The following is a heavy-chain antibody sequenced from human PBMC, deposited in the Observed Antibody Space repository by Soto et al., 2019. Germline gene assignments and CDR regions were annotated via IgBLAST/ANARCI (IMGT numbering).Heavy chain of an antibody. CDR3: AKEGIQLWLRSAFDI. J-gene: IGHJ3*02. Sequence: PGGSLRLSCAASGFTFSSYGMHWVRQAPGKGLEWVAVISYDGSNKYYADSVKGRFTISRDNSKNTLYLQMNSLRAEDTAVYYCAKEGIQLWLRSAFDIWGQGTMVTVSS. V-gene: IGHV3-30*18. CDR1: GFTFSSYG. D-gene: IGHD5-18*01. CDR2: ISYDGSNK.